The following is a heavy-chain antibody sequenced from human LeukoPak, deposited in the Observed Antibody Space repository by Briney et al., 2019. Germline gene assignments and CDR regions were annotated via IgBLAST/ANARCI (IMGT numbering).Heavy chain of an antibody. Sequence: MGIINPSAGITAYAQKFQGRVTMTSDTSTSTIYMDLSSLKFEDTAVYYCARDSEAVAGLDWWGQGTLVTVSS. CDR3: ARDSEAVAGLDW. D-gene: IGHD6-19*01. V-gene: IGHV1-46*01. J-gene: IGHJ4*02. CDR2: INPSAGIT.